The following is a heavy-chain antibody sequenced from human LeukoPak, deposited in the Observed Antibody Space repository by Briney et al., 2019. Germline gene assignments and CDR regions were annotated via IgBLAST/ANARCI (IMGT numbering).Heavy chain of an antibody. CDR2: ISSSSNTI. J-gene: IGHJ4*02. V-gene: IGHV3-48*01. D-gene: IGHD6-13*01. Sequence: PGGSLRLSCAASGFTVSSNYMSWVRQAPGKGLEWVSYISSSSNTIYYADSVKGRFTISRDNAKNSLYLQMSSLRVEDTAVYYCAGGYSSNWHYFEYRGQGTLVTVSS. CDR1: GFTVSSNY. CDR3: AGGYSSNWHYFEY.